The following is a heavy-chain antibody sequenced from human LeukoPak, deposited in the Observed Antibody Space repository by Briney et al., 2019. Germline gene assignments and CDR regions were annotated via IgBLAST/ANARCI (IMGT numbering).Heavy chain of an antibody. CDR3: STLWYGA. V-gene: IGHV3-15*01. D-gene: IGHD3-10*01. CDR2: IKSETDGGTS. Sequence: GGSLRLSCAASGFTFTNAWMYWVRQAPGKGLEWVGRIKSETDGGTSDYAAPVTGRFTISRDDSKSTLYLEMNSLKTEDTGVYYCSTLWYGAWGQGTLVTVSS. CDR1: GFTFTNAW. J-gene: IGHJ5*02.